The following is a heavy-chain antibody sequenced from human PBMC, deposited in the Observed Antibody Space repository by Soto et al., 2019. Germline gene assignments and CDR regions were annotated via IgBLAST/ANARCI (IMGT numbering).Heavy chain of an antibody. CDR3: VRVVGVTDEMEY. D-gene: IGHD1-26*01. Sequence: SLSLTFTVSGGSISSGGYYWSWIRQHPGKGLEWIGYIYYSGSTYYNPSLKSRVTISVDTSKNQFSLKLSSVTAADTAVYYCVRVVGVTDEMEYWGQGTLVTVSS. CDR1: GGSISSGGYY. V-gene: IGHV4-31*03. CDR2: IYYSGST. J-gene: IGHJ4*02.